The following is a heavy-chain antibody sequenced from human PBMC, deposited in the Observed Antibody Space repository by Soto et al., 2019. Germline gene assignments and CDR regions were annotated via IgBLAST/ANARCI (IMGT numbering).Heavy chain of an antibody. D-gene: IGHD4-17*01. V-gene: IGHV3-33*01. CDR1: GFTFSSYG. CDR2: IWYDGSNK. Sequence: TGGSLRLSCAASGFTFSSYGMHWVRQAPGKGLEWVAVIWYDGSNKYYADSVKGRFTISRDNSKNTLYLQMNSLRAEDTAVYYCARDENGDYVEYYFDYWGQGTLVTVSS. CDR3: ARDENGDYVEYYFDY. J-gene: IGHJ4*02.